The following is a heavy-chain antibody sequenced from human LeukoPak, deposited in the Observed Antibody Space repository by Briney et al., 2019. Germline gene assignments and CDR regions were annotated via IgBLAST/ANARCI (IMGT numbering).Heavy chain of an antibody. D-gene: IGHD3-22*01. Sequence: SETLSLTCTVSGGSFSSSSYYWGWIRQPPGKGREWIGSIYYSGSTYYNPSLKSRVTISVDTSKNHFSLKLSSLTAADPAVYYCAIMYYYDSSGSPFDYWGQGTLVTVSS. CDR2: IYYSGST. CDR1: GGSFSSSSYY. CDR3: AIMYYYDSSGSPFDY. V-gene: IGHV4-39*07. J-gene: IGHJ4*02.